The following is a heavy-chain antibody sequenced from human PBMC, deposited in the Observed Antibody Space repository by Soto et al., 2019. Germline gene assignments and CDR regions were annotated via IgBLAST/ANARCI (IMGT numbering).Heavy chain of an antibody. CDR2: ISASGGSI. Sequence: EVQLLESGGGLVQPGGSLRLSCAASGFTFRTFAMSWVRQAPGKWLEWVSAISASGGSIYYADSVKGRFTIARDNSKNTLYVQMNSLRAEDTAVYYCAKDPAYCSSTTCYTYWYFDLWGRGTLVTVSS. CDR1: GFTFRTFA. V-gene: IGHV3-23*01. CDR3: AKDPAYCSSTTCYTYWYFDL. J-gene: IGHJ2*01. D-gene: IGHD2-2*02.